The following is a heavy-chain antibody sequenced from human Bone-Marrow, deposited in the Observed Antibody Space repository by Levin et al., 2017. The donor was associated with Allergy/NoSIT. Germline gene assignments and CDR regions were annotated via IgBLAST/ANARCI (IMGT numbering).Heavy chain of an antibody. CDR1: AGSINNDY. CDR3: ARAVGYCSTTSCYAERWAFDI. V-gene: IGHV4-59*01. Sequence: SETLSLTCTVSAGSINNDYWSYWSWIRQPPGKGLEWIGCIYYSGSTNYNAFLKSRITISLDTSKNQFSLKLSSVTAADTAVYYCARAVGYCSTTSCYAERWAFDIWGQGTMVTVSS. J-gene: IGHJ3*02. D-gene: IGHD2-2*01. CDR2: IYYSGST.